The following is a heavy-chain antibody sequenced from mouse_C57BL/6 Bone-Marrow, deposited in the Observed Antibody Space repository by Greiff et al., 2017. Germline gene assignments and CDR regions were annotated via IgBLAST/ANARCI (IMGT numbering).Heavy chain of an antibody. D-gene: IGHD2-3*01. J-gene: IGHJ3*01. Sequence: EVQVVESGGDLVKPGGSLKLSCAASGFTFSSYGMSWVRQTPDKRLEWVATISSGGSYTYYPDSVKGRFTISRDNAKNTLYLQMSSLKSEDTAMYYCAREEDGYFWFAYWGQGTLVTVSA. CDR2: ISSGGSYT. CDR3: AREEDGYFWFAY. CDR1: GFTFSSYG. V-gene: IGHV5-6*01.